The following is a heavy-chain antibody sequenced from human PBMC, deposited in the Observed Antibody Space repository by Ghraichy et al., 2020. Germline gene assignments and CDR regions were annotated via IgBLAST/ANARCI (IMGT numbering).Heavy chain of an antibody. J-gene: IGHJ6*02. D-gene: IGHD4-23*01. V-gene: IGHV3-48*02. CDR2: ISSSSSTI. CDR1: GFTFSSYS. CDR3: ARASKVVRYYYYDGMDV. Sequence: GGSLRLSCAASGFTFSSYSMNWVRQAPGKGLEWVSYISSSSSTISYADSMKGRFTISRDNAKNSLYLQMNSLRDEDTAVYYCARASKVVRYYYYDGMDVCGQGTTVTVSS.